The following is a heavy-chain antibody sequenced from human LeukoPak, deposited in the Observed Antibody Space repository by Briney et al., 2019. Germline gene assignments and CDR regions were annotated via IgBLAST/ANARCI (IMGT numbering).Heavy chain of an antibody. CDR3: ARVVGLTGYSSSWYSGYYYYMDV. Sequence: GASVKVSCKASGYTFTSYYMHWVRQAPGKGLEWMGGIIPIFGTTNYAQKFQDRVTITADKSTSTAYMELSSLRSEDTAVYYCARVVGLTGYSSSWYSGYYYYMDVWGKGTTVTVSS. V-gene: IGHV1-69*06. CDR1: GYTFTSYY. D-gene: IGHD6-13*01. J-gene: IGHJ6*03. CDR2: IIPIFGTT.